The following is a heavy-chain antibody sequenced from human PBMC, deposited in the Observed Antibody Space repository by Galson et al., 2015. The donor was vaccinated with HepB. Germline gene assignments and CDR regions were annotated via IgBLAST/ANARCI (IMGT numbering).Heavy chain of an antibody. CDR3: VRVTPEYQLLNDVFDI. D-gene: IGHD2-2*01. CDR2: ISSSSSAI. J-gene: IGHJ3*02. V-gene: IGHV3-48*02. CDR1: GFTFSSYS. Sequence: SLRLSCAASGFTFSSYSMNWVRQAPGKGLGWISYISSSSSAIYDADSVKGRFTISRDNAKNSLYLQMNSLRDDDTAVYYCVRVTPEYQLLNDVFDIWGQGTMVTVSS.